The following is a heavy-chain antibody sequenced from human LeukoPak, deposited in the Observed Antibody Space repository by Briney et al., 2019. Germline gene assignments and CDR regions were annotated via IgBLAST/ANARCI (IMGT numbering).Heavy chain of an antibody. J-gene: IGHJ4*02. CDR3: ARRDGYNGGFDY. CDR1: GGSISSSSYY. V-gene: IGHV4-39*01. Sequence: PSETLSLTCTVSGGSISSSSYYWGWIRQPPGKGLEWIGSIYYSGSTYYNPSLKSRVTISVDTSKNQFSLKLSSVTAADTAVYYCARRDGYNGGFDYWGQGTLVTVSS. CDR2: IYYSGST. D-gene: IGHD5-24*01.